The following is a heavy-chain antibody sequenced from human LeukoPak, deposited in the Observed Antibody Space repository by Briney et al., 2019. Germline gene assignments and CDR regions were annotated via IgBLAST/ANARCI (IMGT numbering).Heavy chain of an antibody. CDR2: IYYSGST. V-gene: IGHV4-39*01. J-gene: IGHJ4*02. Sequence: SETLSLTCTVSGGSISSSSHYWGWIRQPPGKGLEWIGSIYYSGSTYYNPSLKSRVTISVDTSKNQFSLKLSSVTAADTAVYYCARRFGRGWLGGYFDYWGQGTLVTVSS. D-gene: IGHD6-19*01. CDR1: GGSISSSSHY. CDR3: ARRFGRGWLGGYFDY.